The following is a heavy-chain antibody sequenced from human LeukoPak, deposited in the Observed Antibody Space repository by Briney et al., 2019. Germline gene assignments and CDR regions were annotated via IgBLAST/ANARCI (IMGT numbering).Heavy chain of an antibody. V-gene: IGHV3-11*04. CDR3: ARVPLYCSGGSCYRIDY. D-gene: IGHD2-15*01. Sequence: GGSLRLSCAASGFTFNDYYMSWIRQAPGKGLEWVSYISSSGSTIDYADSVKGRFTISRDNAKNSLYLQMNSLRAEDTAVYYCARVPLYCSGGSCYRIDYWGQGTLVTVSS. CDR2: ISSSGSTI. J-gene: IGHJ4*02. CDR1: GFTFNDYY.